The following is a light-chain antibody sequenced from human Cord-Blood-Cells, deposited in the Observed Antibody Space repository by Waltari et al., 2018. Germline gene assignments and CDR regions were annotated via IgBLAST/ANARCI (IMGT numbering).Light chain of an antibody. V-gene: IGKV4-1*01. CDR2: WAS. Sequence: DIVMTQSPDSLAVSLGERATINCKSSQSFLYSSNNKNYLAWYQQKPGQPPNLLIYWASTRESGFPDRFSGSGSGTVFTLTISSLQAEDVAVYSCQQYYSTPYTFGQGPSWRSN. CDR1: QSFLYSSNNKNY. J-gene: IGKJ2*01. CDR3: QQYYSTPYT.